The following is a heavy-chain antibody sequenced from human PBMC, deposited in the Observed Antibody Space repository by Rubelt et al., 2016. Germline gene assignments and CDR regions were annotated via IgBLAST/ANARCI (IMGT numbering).Heavy chain of an antibody. CDR2: IIPILGIA. J-gene: IGHJ5*02. V-gene: IGHV1-69*04. D-gene: IGHD3-10*01. CDR3: ARGVEYYYGSGTNWFDP. Sequence: QVQLVQSGAEVKKPGSSVKVSCKASGGTFSSYAISWVRQAPGQGLEWMGRIIPILGIANYAQKFKGGVTITADKATRPAYRGRSGLGSEDTAVYYCARGVEYYYGSGTNWFDPWGQGTLVTVSS. CDR1: GGTFSSYA.